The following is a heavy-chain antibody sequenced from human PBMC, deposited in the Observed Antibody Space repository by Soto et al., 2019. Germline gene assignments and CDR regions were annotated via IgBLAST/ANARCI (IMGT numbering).Heavy chain of an antibody. Sequence: VQLVESGGGVVQPGRSLRLSCAASGFTFSYYAMHWVRQAPGKGLEWVAVVSHDGRNTHYADSVKGRFTISRDSSKNTVSLEMASLRAEDTAVYYCAKGGRRWLVTSDFNYWGQGALVTVSS. CDR3: AKGGRRWLVTSDFNY. V-gene: IGHV3-30*18. CDR1: GFTFSYYA. D-gene: IGHD6-19*01. J-gene: IGHJ4*02. CDR2: VSHDGRNT.